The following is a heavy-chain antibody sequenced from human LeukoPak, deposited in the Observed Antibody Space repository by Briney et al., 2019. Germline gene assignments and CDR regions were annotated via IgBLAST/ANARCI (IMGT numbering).Heavy chain of an antibody. D-gene: IGHD2-15*01. V-gene: IGHV3-23*01. CDR3: AKSSHLGYCSGGTCNRWFDP. J-gene: IGHJ5*02. Sequence: PGGPLRLSCAASGFTFSSYAMSWVRQAPGKGLEWVSSLSDSGSSTYYADSVKGRFTISRDNSKNTLYLQMNSLRAEDTAVYYCAKSSHLGYCSGGTCNRWFDPWGQGTLVTVSS. CDR2: LSDSGSST. CDR1: GFTFSSYA.